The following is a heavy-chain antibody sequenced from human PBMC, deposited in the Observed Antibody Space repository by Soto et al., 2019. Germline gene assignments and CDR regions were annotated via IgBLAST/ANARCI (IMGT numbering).Heavy chain of an antibody. J-gene: IGHJ4*02. CDR2: ISWDGGST. D-gene: IGHD6-13*01. Sequence: GGSLGLSCAASGFTFDDYTMHWVRQAPGKGLEWVSLISWDGGSTYYADSVKGRFTISRDNSNNSLYLQMNSLRTEDTALYYCAKASSPLNYFDYWGQGTLVTVSS. CDR3: AKASSPLNYFDY. V-gene: IGHV3-43*01. CDR1: GFTFDDYT.